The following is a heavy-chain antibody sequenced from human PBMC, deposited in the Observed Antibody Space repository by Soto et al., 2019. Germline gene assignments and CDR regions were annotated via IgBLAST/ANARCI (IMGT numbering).Heavy chain of an antibody. Sequence: SDTLSLTCAVYGGSFSGYYWSWIRQPPGKGLEWIGEINHSGSTNYNPPLKSRVTISVDTSKNQFSLKLSSVTAADTAVYYCARIGDYYDSSGYYSPNYYYYYGMDVWGQGTTVTVSS. V-gene: IGHV4-34*01. J-gene: IGHJ6*02. CDR2: INHSGST. D-gene: IGHD3-22*01. CDR1: GGSFSGYY. CDR3: ARIGDYYDSSGYYSPNYYYYYGMDV.